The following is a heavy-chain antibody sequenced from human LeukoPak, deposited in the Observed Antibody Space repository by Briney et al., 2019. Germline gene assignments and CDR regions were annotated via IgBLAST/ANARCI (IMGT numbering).Heavy chain of an antibody. CDR3: ARYSLIGNNDFDI. D-gene: IGHD1-20*01. V-gene: IGHV4-59*11. Sequence: SETLSLTCTVSGGPISSHYWSWIRQPPGKGLEWIGYIDNSGRTNYNPSLMSRVTISADTSKNQFSLNVTSVTAADTAVYYCARYSLIGNNDFDIWGQGTMVTVSS. CDR1: GGPISSHY. CDR2: IDNSGRT. J-gene: IGHJ3*02.